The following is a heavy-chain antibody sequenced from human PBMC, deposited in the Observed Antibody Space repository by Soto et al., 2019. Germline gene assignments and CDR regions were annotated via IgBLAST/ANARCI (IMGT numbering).Heavy chain of an antibody. CDR2: VYYSGTT. CDR3: ARTTAVPNSLRSRYFFDY. Sequence: PSETLSLTCTISGGSISVYYWSWIRQPPGKRLEWIGYVYYSGTTNYNPSLKSRVTIPVDLSKNQFSLRLSSVTTADTALYYCARTTAVPNSLRSRYFFDYWGQGTLVTVSS. J-gene: IGHJ4*02. CDR1: GGSISVYY. V-gene: IGHV4-59*01. D-gene: IGHD4-17*01.